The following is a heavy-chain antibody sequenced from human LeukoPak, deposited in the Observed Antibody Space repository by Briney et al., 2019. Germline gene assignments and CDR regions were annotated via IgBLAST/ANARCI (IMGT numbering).Heavy chain of an antibody. Sequence: ASVKVSCKASGYTFTGYYMHWVRQAPGQGLEWMGWINPNSGGTNYAQKFQGRVTMTRDTSISTAYMELSRLRSDDTAVYYCARDRRTMIVVDLYYYYMDVWGKGTTVTVSS. D-gene: IGHD3-22*01. CDR1: GYTFTGYY. CDR3: ARDRRTMIVVDLYYYYMDV. J-gene: IGHJ6*03. CDR2: INPNSGGT. V-gene: IGHV1-2*02.